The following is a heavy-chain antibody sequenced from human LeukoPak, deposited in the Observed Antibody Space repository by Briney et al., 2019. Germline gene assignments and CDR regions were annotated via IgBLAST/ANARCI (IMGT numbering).Heavy chain of an antibody. CDR1: GFTFSSYA. V-gene: IGHV3-23*01. J-gene: IGHJ4*02. CDR2: ISGSGVST. CDR3: AKSPYDSSGYYMDY. Sequence: PGGSLRLSWSASGFTFSSYAMSWVRQAPGKGLEWVSAISGSGVSTYYADSVKGRFTISRDNSKNTLYLQMNSLRAEDTAVYYCAKSPYDSSGYYMDYWGQGTLVTVSS. D-gene: IGHD3-22*01.